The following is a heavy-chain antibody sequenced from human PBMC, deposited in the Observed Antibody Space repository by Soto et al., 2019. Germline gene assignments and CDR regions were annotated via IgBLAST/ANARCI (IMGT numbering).Heavy chain of an antibody. D-gene: IGHD3-10*01. V-gene: IGHV1-3*01. CDR1: GYTFTSYS. Sequence: VTSVKLSSKACGYTFTSYSRRWVRQAPGQRLEWMGWINAGNGNTKYSQKFQGRVTITRDTSASTAYMELSSLRSEDTAVYYCATSISGSYLSSFDYWGQGTLVTVS. CDR3: ATSISGSYLSSFDY. CDR2: INAGNGNT. J-gene: IGHJ4*02.